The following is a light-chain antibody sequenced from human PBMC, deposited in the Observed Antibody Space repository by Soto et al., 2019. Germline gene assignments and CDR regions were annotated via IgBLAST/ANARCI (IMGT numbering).Light chain of an antibody. J-gene: IGKJ1*01. V-gene: IGKV1-5*03. Sequence: DIQMTQSPSTLSASVGDRVTLTCRASQTISTLLAWYQQKPGKAPKLLIYKASSLESGVPSRFSGSGSGTEFTLTISGLQPDDFATYYCQQYNSDSRTWTFGHGTKVGIK. CDR3: QQYNSDSRTWT. CDR1: QTISTL. CDR2: KAS.